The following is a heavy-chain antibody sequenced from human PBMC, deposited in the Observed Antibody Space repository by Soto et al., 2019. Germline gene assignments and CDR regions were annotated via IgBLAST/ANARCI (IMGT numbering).Heavy chain of an antibody. CDR3: ARHPSGTSDY. CDR1: GGSISSRIYY. CDR2: IYYTGST. Sequence: SETLCLTCTVSGGSISSRIYYWGWIRQPPGEGLEWIGTIYYTGSTYYNPSLKSRVTISADTSKNQFSLKLNSVTAADTAVYYCARHPSGTSDYWGQGTLVTVSS. V-gene: IGHV4-39*01. D-gene: IGHD1-1*01. J-gene: IGHJ4*02.